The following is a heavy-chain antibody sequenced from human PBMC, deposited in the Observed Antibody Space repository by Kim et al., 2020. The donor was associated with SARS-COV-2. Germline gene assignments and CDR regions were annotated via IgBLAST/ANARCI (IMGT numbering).Heavy chain of an antibody. Sequence: SVKVSCKASGYTFNNYAINWVRQAPGQGLEWMGRIIPLLGVVNYSQRVQGRVTITADKSTSTAYMELTNVRSKDTAVFYCVRDRGAGAVKYYGMDVWGQGTTFTVSS. CDR3: VRDRGAGAVKYYGMDV. V-gene: IGHV1-69*04. CDR2: IIPLLGVV. CDR1: GYTFNNYA. J-gene: IGHJ6*02.